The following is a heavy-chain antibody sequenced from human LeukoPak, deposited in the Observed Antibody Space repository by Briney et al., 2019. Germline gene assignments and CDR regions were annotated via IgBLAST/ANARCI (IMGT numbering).Heavy chain of an antibody. V-gene: IGHV3-7*03. J-gene: IGHJ6*03. CDR3: AREEGGYSGYDWSDYYYMDV. CDR1: GFTFGSYW. CDR2: IKQDESEK. Sequence: GGSLRLSCAASGFTFGSYWMTWVRQAPGKGLEWVANIKQDESEKYYVDSVRGRFTISRDNAKNSLYLQMNSLRSEDTAVYYCAREEGGYSGYDWSDYYYMDVWGKGTTVTVSS. D-gene: IGHD5-12*01.